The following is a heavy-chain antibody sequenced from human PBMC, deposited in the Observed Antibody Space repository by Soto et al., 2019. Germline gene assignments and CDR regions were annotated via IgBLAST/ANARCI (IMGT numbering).Heavy chain of an antibody. J-gene: IGHJ4*02. V-gene: IGHV3-21*06. Sequence: GGSLRLSCAGSGFTFSGYSMAWVRQAPGRGLEWVASISSRSTNIDYADSVKGRFTISRDNSKNLVSLQMSSLRAEDTALYYCAKFTEPGYSSIWYYFEYWGQGTLVTV. CDR2: ISSRSTNI. D-gene: IGHD6-19*01. CDR1: GFTFSGYS. CDR3: AKFTEPGYSSIWYYFEY.